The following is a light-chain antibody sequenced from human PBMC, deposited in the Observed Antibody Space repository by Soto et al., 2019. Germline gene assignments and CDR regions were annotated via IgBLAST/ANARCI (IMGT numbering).Light chain of an antibody. J-gene: IGKJ4*01. Sequence: EIVLTQSPATLSLSPGERATLSCRASQSVNRYLAWYQQKPGQTPRLLIYDTSNRATGIPARFSGSGSGTDFTLTISSPEPEDFAVYYCQQRRSWPLTFGGGTKVEFK. CDR3: QQRRSWPLT. V-gene: IGKV3-11*01. CDR2: DTS. CDR1: QSVNRY.